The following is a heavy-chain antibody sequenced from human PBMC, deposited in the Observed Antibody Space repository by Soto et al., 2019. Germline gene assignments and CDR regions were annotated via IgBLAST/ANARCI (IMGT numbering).Heavy chain of an antibody. CDR2: IYYSGST. Sequence: PSETLSLTCSVSGGSISSSTYHWGWIRQPPGKGLEWIGNIYYSGSTYYNPSLKSRIAISVDTSKNQFSLKLSSVTAADTAVYYCARIPANYSTSSPWGHYYDGMDVWGQGTTVTVSS. CDR3: ARIPANYSTSSPWGHYYDGMDV. J-gene: IGHJ6*02. CDR1: GGSISSSTYH. D-gene: IGHD6-6*01. V-gene: IGHV4-39*01.